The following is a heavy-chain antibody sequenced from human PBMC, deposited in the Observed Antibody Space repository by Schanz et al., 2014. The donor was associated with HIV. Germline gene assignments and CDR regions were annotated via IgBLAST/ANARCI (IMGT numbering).Heavy chain of an antibody. J-gene: IGHJ4*02. V-gene: IGHV3-23*04. Sequence: VQLVESGGGLVKPGGSLRLSCAASGFTFSTYSMNWVRQAPGKGLEWVSGMRGSDDSTFYADSVKGRFTISRDNSKNTLYVQMNSLRAEDTAIYYCAKTSYGWYFDYWGQGTLVTVSS. CDR2: MRGSDDST. CDR3: AKTSYGWYFDY. D-gene: IGHD6-19*01. CDR1: GFTFSTYS.